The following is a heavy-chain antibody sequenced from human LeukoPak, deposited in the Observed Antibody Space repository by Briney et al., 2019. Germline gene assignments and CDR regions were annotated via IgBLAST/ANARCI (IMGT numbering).Heavy chain of an antibody. Sequence: GGSLRLSCAASGFTFSSYWMHWVRQAPGNGLVWVSRINSDGSSTTYADSVKGRFTISRDNAKNTLYLQMNSLRAEDTAVYFCARGSVWLYYFDYWGQGTLVTVSS. D-gene: IGHD6-19*01. CDR3: ARGSVWLYYFDY. V-gene: IGHV3-74*01. CDR1: GFTFSSYW. J-gene: IGHJ4*02. CDR2: INSDGSST.